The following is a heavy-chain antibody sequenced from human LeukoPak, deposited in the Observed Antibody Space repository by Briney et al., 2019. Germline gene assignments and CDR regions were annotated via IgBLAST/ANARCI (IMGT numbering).Heavy chain of an antibody. D-gene: IGHD1-7*01. CDR3: ATAYNWNYNWYFDL. CDR1: GGTFSSYA. J-gene: IGHJ2*01. CDR2: IIPILGIA. Sequence: SVKVSCKASGGTFSSYAISWVRQAPGQGLEWMGRIIPILGIANYAQKFQGRVTITADKSTSTAYMELSSLRSEDTAVYYCATAYNWNYNWYFDLWGRGTLVTVSS. V-gene: IGHV1-69*04.